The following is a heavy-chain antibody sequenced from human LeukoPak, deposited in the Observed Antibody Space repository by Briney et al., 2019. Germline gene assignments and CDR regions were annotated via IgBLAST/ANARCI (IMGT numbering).Heavy chain of an antibody. CDR2: IKDGGFT. CDR1: GGSFSGYY. Sequence: SETLSLTCAVYGGSFSGYYWSWIRQPPRQGLEWIGEIKDGGFTNYNPSLKSRVTMSSDTSKNQFSLQLTSVTAADTAVYYCAREQMSDAFDIGGQGTMVTVSA. CDR3: AREQMSDAFDI. J-gene: IGHJ3*02. V-gene: IGHV4-34*01.